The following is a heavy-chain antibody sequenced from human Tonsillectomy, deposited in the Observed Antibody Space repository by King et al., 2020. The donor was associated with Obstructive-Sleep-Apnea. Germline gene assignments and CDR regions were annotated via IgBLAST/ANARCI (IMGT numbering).Heavy chain of an antibody. V-gene: IGHV4-38-2*02. CDR3: TREMGELLGFDF. CDR1: GYSITSGYY. CDR2: IYHTGNT. J-gene: IGHJ4*02. D-gene: IGHD1-7*01. Sequence: VQLQESGPGLVKPSETLSLTCAVSGYSITSGYYWGWIRQPPGKGLEWIASIYHTGNTYYNPSLKSRVIISVDTSKNQFSLKLTSVTAADTAVYYCTREMGELLGFDFWGQGTLVTVSS.